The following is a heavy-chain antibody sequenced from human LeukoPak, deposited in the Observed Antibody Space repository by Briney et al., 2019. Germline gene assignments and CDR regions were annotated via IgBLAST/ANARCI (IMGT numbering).Heavy chain of an antibody. Sequence: SETLSLTCTVSGGSISSYYWSWIRQPAGKGLEWIGRIYTSGSTNYNPSLKSRVTMSVGTSKNQFSLKLGSVTAADTAVYYCARDVRITRIVVVPWAFDIWGQGTMVIVSS. D-gene: IGHD3-22*01. J-gene: IGHJ3*02. CDR3: ARDVRITRIVVVPWAFDI. CDR1: GGSISSYY. V-gene: IGHV4-4*07. CDR2: IYTSGST.